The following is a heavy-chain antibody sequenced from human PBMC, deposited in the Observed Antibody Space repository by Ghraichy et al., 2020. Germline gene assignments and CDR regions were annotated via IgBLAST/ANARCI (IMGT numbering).Heavy chain of an antibody. Sequence: ASVKVSCKASGYTFTSYYMHWVRQAPGQGLEWMGIINPSGGSTSYAQKFQGRVTMTRDTSTSTVYMELSSLRSEDTAVYYCARPAYGGNSGGAFDIWGQGTMVTVSS. V-gene: IGHV1-46*01. J-gene: IGHJ3*02. CDR2: INPSGGST. CDR3: ARPAYGGNSGGAFDI. D-gene: IGHD4-23*01. CDR1: GYTFTSYY.